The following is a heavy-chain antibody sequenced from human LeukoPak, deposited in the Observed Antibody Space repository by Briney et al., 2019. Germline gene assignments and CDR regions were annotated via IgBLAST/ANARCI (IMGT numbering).Heavy chain of an antibody. CDR2: INTNTGNP. CDR1: GYTFTSYA. J-gene: IGHJ4*02. D-gene: IGHD3-22*01. V-gene: IGHV7-4-1*02. Sequence: RASVKVSCKASGYTFTSYAMNWVRQAPGQGLEWMGWINTNTGNPTYAQGFTGRFVFSLDTSVSTAYLQISSLKAEDIAVYYCARVSRSGGGWLFDNWGQGTLVTVSS. CDR3: ARVSRSGGGWLFDN.